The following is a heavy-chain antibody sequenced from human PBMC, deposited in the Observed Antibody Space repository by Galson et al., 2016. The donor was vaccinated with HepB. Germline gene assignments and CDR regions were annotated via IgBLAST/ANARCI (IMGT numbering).Heavy chain of an antibody. CDR3: ARRTYGSGIDY. D-gene: IGHD3-10*01. J-gene: IGHJ4*02. V-gene: IGHV4-39*01. CDR1: GGPINSNNGY. CDR2: VYYSGAT. Sequence: SETLSLTCTVSGGPINSNNGYWGWVRQPPGKGLEWIGTVYYSGATFHTTSLKSRVTIFVDKSKNQLSLKLSSVTAADTAVYYCARRTYGSGIDYWGQGTLVIVSS.